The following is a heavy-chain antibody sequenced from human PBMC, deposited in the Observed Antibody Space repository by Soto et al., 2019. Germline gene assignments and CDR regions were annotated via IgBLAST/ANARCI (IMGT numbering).Heavy chain of an antibody. CDR2: ISGSGGST. J-gene: IGHJ4*02. CDR3: AKDHSRYYYGSAIDY. CDR1: GFTFSSYA. D-gene: IGHD3-10*01. V-gene: IGHV3-23*01. Sequence: GGSLRLSCAASGFTFSSYAMSWVRQAPGKGLEWVSAISGSGGSTYYADSVKGRFTISRDNSKNTLYLQMNSLRAEDTAVYYCAKDHSRYYYGSAIDYWGQGTLVTVSS.